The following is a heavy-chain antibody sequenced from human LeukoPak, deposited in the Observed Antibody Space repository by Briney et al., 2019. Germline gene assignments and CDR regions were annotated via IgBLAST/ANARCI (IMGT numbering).Heavy chain of an antibody. CDR2: IYYSGNS. CDR1: GGSMSGYY. CDR3: ARHSGASFDS. Sequence: PSETLSLTYSVSGGSMSGYYWSWIRQPPGRRLEWIGYIYYSGNSTYNPSLKSRLTISIDRSKNLFSLKLTSVTAADTAVYFCARHSGASFDSWGQGNLVTVSS. D-gene: IGHD7-27*01. V-gene: IGHV4-59*08. J-gene: IGHJ4*02.